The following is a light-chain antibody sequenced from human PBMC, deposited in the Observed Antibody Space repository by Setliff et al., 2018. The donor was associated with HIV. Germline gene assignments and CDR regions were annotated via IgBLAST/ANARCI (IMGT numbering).Light chain of an antibody. CDR3: TSYTSTTTLVV. J-gene: IGLJ2*01. V-gene: IGLV2-14*03. Sequence: QSALTQPASVSGSPGQSITIPCTGTSSDVGDFNYVSWYQQHPGKAPKLILYDVTNRPSGVSTRFSGSKSGSTASLTISGLQADDEADHYCTSYTSTTTLVVFGGGTKVTVL. CDR2: DVT. CDR1: SSDVGDFNY.